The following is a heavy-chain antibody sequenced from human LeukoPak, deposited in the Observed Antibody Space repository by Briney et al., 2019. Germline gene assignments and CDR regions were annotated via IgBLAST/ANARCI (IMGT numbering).Heavy chain of an antibody. CDR1: GFTFSSYG. CDR2: ISYDGSNK. Sequence: SGGSLRLSCAASGFTFSSYGMRWVRQAPGKGLEWVAVISYDGSNKYYADSVKGRFTISRDNSKNTLYLQMNSLRAEDTAVYYCAKALEGYCSSTSCPGGDGMDVWGQGTTVTVSS. D-gene: IGHD2-2*01. J-gene: IGHJ6*02. CDR3: AKALEGYCSSTSCPGGDGMDV. V-gene: IGHV3-30*18.